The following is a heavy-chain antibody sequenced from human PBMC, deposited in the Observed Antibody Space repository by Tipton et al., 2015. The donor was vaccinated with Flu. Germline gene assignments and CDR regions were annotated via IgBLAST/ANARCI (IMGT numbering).Heavy chain of an antibody. V-gene: IGHV4-38-2*01. Sequence: TLSLTCSVSGGSFGSGYFWGWVRQPPGKGLEWIGNIHRTGSTYYNPSLKSRITISVDRSKNQFSLKLTSVTASDTAVYFRARRDYSNYVSEPKNCFDSWGQGTLVTVSS. CDR1: GGSFGSGYF. CDR2: IHRTGST. J-gene: IGHJ5*01. D-gene: IGHD4-11*01. CDR3: ARRDYSNYVSEPKNCFDS.